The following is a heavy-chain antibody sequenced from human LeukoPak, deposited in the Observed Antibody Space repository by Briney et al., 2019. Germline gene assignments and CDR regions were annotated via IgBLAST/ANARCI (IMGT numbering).Heavy chain of an antibody. J-gene: IGHJ4*02. V-gene: IGHV4-31*03. D-gene: IGHD1-26*01. CDR1: GGSISSGGYS. CDR3: ARGGGPEFFDY. Sequence: SETLSLTCTVSGGSISSGGYSWSWIRQHPGKGLEWIGYIYYSGSTYYNPSLKSRVTISVDTSKNQFSLKLSSVTAADTAVYYCARGGGPEFFDYWGQGTLVTVSS. CDR2: IYYSGST.